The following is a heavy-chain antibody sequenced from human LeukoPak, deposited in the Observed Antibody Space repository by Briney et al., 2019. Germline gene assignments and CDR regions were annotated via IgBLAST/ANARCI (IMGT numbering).Heavy chain of an antibody. CDR1: GFTFSADS. CDR2: MSTDSSTI. V-gene: IGHV3-48*02. CDR3: ARDRGYCTGGNCYRFFAS. J-gene: IGHJ4*02. D-gene: IGHD2-8*02. Sequence: GGSLILSCATSGFTFSADSVSWVRQAPGKGLEWVSYMSTDSSTIYYASSVKGRFTISRDNAKDSAYLQMNSLRDEDTAVYYCARDRGYCTGGNCYRFFASWGQGTLVIVSS.